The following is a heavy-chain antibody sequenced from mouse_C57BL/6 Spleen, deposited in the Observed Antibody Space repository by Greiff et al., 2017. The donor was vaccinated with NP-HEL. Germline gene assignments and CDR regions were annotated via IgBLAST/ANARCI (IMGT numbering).Heavy chain of an antibody. CDR3: ARSLYDYDERGFAY. J-gene: IGHJ3*01. CDR1: GYTFTNYW. V-gene: IGHV1-63*01. D-gene: IGHD2-4*01. CDR2: IYPGGGYT. Sequence: QVQLQQSGAELVRPGTSVKMSCKASGYTFTNYWIGWAKQRPGHGLEWIGDIYPGGGYTNYNEKFKGKATLTADKSSSTAYMQFSSLTSEDSAIYYCARSLYDYDERGFAYWGQGTLVTVSA.